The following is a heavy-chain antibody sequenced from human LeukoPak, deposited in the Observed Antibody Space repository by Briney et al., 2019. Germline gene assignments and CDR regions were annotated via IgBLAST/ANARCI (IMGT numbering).Heavy chain of an antibody. CDR3: ARDLLKYSSSLGWLRKGANYYYMDV. CDR2: ISGSGGTI. Sequence: GGSLRLSCAASGFSFSSYGMTWVRQAPGKGLEWVSVISGSGGTIYYADSVKGRFTISRDNAKNSLYLQMNSLRAEDTAVYYCARDLLKYSSSLGWLRKGANYYYMDVWGKGTTVTVSS. CDR1: GFSFSSYG. V-gene: IGHV3-48*04. J-gene: IGHJ6*03. D-gene: IGHD6-6*01.